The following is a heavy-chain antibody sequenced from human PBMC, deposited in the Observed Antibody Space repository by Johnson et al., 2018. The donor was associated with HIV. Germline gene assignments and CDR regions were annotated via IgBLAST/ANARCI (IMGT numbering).Heavy chain of an antibody. D-gene: IGHD6-19*01. J-gene: IGHJ3*02. V-gene: IGHV3-53*01. Sequence: VQLVESGGGLIQPGGSLRLSCAASGFTVSSNYMSCVRQAPGKGLEWVSVIYSGGSTYYADSVKGRFTISRDNSKNTLYLQMNSLRAEDTAVYYCASFGLAVAADAFDIWGQGTMVTVSS. CDR3: ASFGLAVAADAFDI. CDR2: IYSGGST. CDR1: GFTVSSNY.